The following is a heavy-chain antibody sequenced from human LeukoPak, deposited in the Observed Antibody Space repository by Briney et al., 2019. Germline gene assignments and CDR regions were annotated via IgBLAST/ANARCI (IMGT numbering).Heavy chain of an antibody. D-gene: IGHD3-9*01. J-gene: IGHJ5*02. Sequence: ASVKVSCTASGYTFTAYYMHWVRQAPGQGLEWMGWINPNSGGTNYAQKFQGRVTMTRDTSISTAYMELSRLRSDDTAVYYCARVQYYDILTGRPGGFDPWGQGTLGSVS. CDR2: INPNSGGT. V-gene: IGHV1-2*02. CDR3: ARVQYYDILTGRPGGFDP. CDR1: GYTFTAYY.